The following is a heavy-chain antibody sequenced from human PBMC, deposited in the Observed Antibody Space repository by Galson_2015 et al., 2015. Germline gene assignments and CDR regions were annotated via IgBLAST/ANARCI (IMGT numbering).Heavy chain of an antibody. CDR2: IRGSGGST. CDR3: AKDHWGWDSYDGMDV. J-gene: IGHJ6*02. CDR1: GFTFSSYA. D-gene: IGHD7-27*01. Sequence: FLRLSCAASGFTFSSYAMSWVRQAPGKGLAWVSAIRGSGGSTYYADSVKGRFTISRDNSKNTLYLQMNSLRAEDTAVYYCAKDHWGWDSYDGMDVWGQGTTVTVSS. V-gene: IGHV3-23*01.